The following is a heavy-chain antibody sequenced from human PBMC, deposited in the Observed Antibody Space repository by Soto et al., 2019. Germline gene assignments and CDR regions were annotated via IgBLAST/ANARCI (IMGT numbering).Heavy chain of an antibody. CDR2: IWYDGSNK. V-gene: IGHV3-33*01. CDR3: ARDNYGDYVLDY. CDR1: GFTFSSYG. Sequence: PGGSLRLSCAASGFTFSSYGMHWVRQAPGKGLEWVAVIWYDGSNKYYADSVKGRFTISRDSSKNTLYLQMNSLGAEDTAVYYCARDNYGDYVLDYWGQGTLVTVSS. J-gene: IGHJ4*02. D-gene: IGHD4-17*01.